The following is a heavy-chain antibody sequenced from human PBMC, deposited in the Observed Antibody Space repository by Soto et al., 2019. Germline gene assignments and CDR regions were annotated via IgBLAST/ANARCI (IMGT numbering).Heavy chain of an antibody. CDR2: IIPILGTA. CDR1: GGTFSSYV. V-gene: IGHV1-69*01. CDR3: ARGLDFAFDP. J-gene: IGHJ5*02. D-gene: IGHD3-3*01. Sequence: QVQLVQSGAEVKKPGSSVRVSCKASGGTFSSYVISWLRQAPGQGLEWMGGIIPILGTANYAQKFQGRVTITADESTSTAYMELSSLTSEDTAVYYCARGLDFAFDPWGQGTLVTVSS.